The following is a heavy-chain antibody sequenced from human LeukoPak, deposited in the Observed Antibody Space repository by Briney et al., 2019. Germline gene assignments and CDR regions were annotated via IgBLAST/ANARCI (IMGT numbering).Heavy chain of an antibody. Sequence: PGGSLRLSCAASGFTFTTYWMGWVRQAPGKGLEWVANIKQDGTEKYYVDSVKGRFTISRDNAKNSLYLQMNSLRAEDTAVYYCARDSGYEAIISEDAFDIWGQGTMVTVSS. J-gene: IGHJ3*02. CDR1: GFTFTTYW. CDR3: ARDSGYEAIISEDAFDI. CDR2: IKQDGTEK. D-gene: IGHD5-12*01. V-gene: IGHV3-7*01.